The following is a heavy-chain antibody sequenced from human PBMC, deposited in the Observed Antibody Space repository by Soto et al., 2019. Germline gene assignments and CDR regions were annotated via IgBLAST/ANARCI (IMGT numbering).Heavy chain of an antibody. CDR1: GFTFRSYV. V-gene: IGHV3-33*05. CDR2: TSDDGSNN. CDR3: ARWGTTGGLDV. J-gene: IGHJ4*02. Sequence: QVQLVESGGGVVQPGTSLRLSCVGSGFTFRSYVIHWVRQAPGKGLEWVALTSDDGSNNFYGDSVKGRFTISNHNSRNTVELQVDSLRFEDTALYSCARWGTTGGLDVWGQGTLVSVSS. D-gene: IGHD3-16*01.